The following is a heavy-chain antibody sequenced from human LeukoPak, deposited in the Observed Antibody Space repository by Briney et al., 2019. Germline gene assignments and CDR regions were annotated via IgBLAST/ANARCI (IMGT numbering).Heavy chain of an antibody. CDR1: GYSISSGYY. J-gene: IGHJ4*02. CDR2: IYHSGST. CDR3: ARIAAAGLFFDY. V-gene: IGHV4-38-2*01. D-gene: IGHD6-13*01. Sequence: SETLSLTCAVSGYSISSGYYWGWIRQPPGKGLEWIGSIYHSGSTYYNPSLKSRVTISVDTSKNQFSLKLSSVTAADTAVYYCARIAAAGLFFDYWGQGTLITVSS.